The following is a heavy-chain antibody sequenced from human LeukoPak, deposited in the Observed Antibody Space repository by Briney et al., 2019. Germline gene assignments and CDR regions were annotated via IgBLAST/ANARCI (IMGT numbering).Heavy chain of an antibody. Sequence: GASVKVSCKASGYTFTSYGISWVRQAPGQGLEWMGWISAYNGNTNYAQKFQGRVTITRNTSISTAYMELSNLRSEDTAVYYCARGPYCCSTSCYYYYYYMDVWGKGTTVTVSS. J-gene: IGHJ6*03. CDR2: ISAYNGNT. CDR3: ARGPYCCSTSCYYYYYYMDV. CDR1: GYTFTSYG. V-gene: IGHV1-18*01. D-gene: IGHD2-2*01.